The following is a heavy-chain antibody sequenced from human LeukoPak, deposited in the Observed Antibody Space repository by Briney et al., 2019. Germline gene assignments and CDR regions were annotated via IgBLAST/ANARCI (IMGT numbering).Heavy chain of an antibody. J-gene: IGHJ3*02. CDR2: ISSSGST. D-gene: IGHD3-22*01. CDR1: GGSIASYY. Sequence: PSETLSLTCTVSGGSIASYYWSWIRQPAGKGLEWIGRISSSGSTNYNPSLKSRVTISVDTSKNQFSLKLSSVTAADTAVYFCARGPYSYDSSGAFDIWGQGTMVTVSS. CDR3: ARGPYSYDSSGAFDI. V-gene: IGHV4-4*07.